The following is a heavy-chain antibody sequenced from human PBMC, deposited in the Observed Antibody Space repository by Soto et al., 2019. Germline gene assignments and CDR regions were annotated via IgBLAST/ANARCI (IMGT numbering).Heavy chain of an antibody. CDR3: ARGPHSAVPPGSCWFDP. Sequence: QVQLVQSGAEVKKPGSAVKVSCKASGGTVSSYAISWVLQAPGQGLEWMGGNIPIFGTANDAQKFQGRVTTTADESTSTADMDLSRLRSEDTAVYYGARGPHSAVPPGSCWFDPWGQGPLVTVSS. V-gene: IGHV1-69*12. CDR2: NIPIFGTA. J-gene: IGHJ5*02. CDR1: GGTVSSYA. D-gene: IGHD2-2*01.